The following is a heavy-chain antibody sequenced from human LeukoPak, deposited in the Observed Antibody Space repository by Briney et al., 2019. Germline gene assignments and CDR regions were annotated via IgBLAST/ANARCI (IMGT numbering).Heavy chain of an antibody. Sequence: AGGSLRLPCAASGFTFSSYAMSWVRQAPGKGLEWVSAISGSGGSTYHADSVKGRFTISRDNSKNTLYLQMNSLRAEDTAVYYCAKTHNDYGDYYFDYWGQGTLVTVSS. J-gene: IGHJ4*02. CDR2: ISGSGGST. CDR1: GFTFSSYA. V-gene: IGHV3-23*01. D-gene: IGHD4-17*01. CDR3: AKTHNDYGDYYFDY.